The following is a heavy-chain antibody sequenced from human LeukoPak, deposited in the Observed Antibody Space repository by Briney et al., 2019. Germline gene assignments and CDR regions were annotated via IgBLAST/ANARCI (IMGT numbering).Heavy chain of an antibody. D-gene: IGHD6-19*01. V-gene: IGHV3-7*01. J-gene: IGHJ4*02. CDR1: GFIFSSYW. Sequence: GGSLRLSCAASGFIFSSYWMSWVRQAPGKGLERVANIKQDGSEKYYVDSVKGRFTISRDNAKNSLYLQMNSLRAEDTAVYYCARVYSSGWYLGFFDYWGQGTLVTVSS. CDR3: ARVYSSGWYLGFFDY. CDR2: IKQDGSEK.